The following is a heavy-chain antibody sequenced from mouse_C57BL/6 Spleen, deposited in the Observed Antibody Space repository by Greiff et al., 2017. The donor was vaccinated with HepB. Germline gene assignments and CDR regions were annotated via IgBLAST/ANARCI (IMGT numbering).Heavy chain of an antibody. V-gene: IGHV1-15*01. CDR3: RSLITTVVAHWYFDV. D-gene: IGHD1-1*01. CDR2: IDPETGGT. Sequence: VKLQQSGAELVRPGASVTLSCKASGYTFTDYEMHWVKQTPVHGLEWIGAIDPETGGTAYNQKFKGKAILTADKSSSTAYMELRSLTSEDSAVYYCRSLITTVVAHWYFDVWGTGTTVTVSS. CDR1: GYTFTDYE. J-gene: IGHJ1*03.